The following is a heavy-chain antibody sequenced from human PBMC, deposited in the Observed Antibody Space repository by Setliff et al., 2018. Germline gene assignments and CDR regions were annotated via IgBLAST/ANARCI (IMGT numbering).Heavy chain of an antibody. J-gene: IGHJ5*02. CDR2: INHRGTT. V-gene: IGHV4-34*01. CDR3: ARGPRFDYESPTYRRRFDP. CDR1: GFTLNNYA. D-gene: IGHD3-22*01. Sequence: GSLRLSCAASGFTLNNYAMSWVRQAPGKGLEWIGEINHRGTTSYPPSLKGRVTISVDTSKNLFSLKLSSVTAADTAVYFCARGPRFDYESPTYRRRFDPWGQGTAVTVSS.